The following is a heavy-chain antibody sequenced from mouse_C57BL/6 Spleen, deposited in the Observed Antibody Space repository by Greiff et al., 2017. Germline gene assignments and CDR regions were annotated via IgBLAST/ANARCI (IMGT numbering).Heavy chain of an antibody. CDR1: GYSITSGYY. Sequence: DVKLVESGPGLVKPSQSLSLTCSVTGYSITSGYYWNWIRQFPGNKLEWMGYISYDGSNNYNPSLKNRISITRDTSKNQFFLKLNSVTTEDTATYYCAPLYYDYEAWFAYWGQGTLVTVSA. J-gene: IGHJ3*01. V-gene: IGHV3-6*01. D-gene: IGHD2-4*01. CDR3: APLYYDYEAWFAY. CDR2: ISYDGSN.